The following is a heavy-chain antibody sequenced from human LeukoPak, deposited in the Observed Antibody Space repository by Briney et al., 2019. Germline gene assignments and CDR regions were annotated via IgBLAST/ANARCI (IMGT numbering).Heavy chain of an antibody. CDR3: ARVRVSGSYDGALDY. D-gene: IGHD1-26*01. J-gene: IGHJ4*02. V-gene: IGHV3-7*01. CDR1: GFTFSSYW. Sequence: GGSLRLSCAASGFTFSSYWMSWVRQAPGKGLEGVANIKQDGSEKYYVDSVKGRFTISRDNAKNSLYLQMNSLRAEDTAVYYCARVRVSGSYDGALDYWGQGTLVTVSS. CDR2: IKQDGSEK.